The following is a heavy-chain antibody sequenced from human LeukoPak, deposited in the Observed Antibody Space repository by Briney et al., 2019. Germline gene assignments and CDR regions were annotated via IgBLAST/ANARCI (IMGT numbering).Heavy chain of an antibody. D-gene: IGHD3-22*01. CDR1: GFTFSSYS. J-gene: IGHJ6*03. CDR2: ISSSSSYI. Sequence: PGGSLRLSCAASGFTFSSYSMNWVRQAPGKGLEWVSSISSSSSYIYYADSVKGRFTISRDNAKNSLYLQMNSLRAEDTAVYYCARDLYYYDSSGYYEDYYYMDVWGKGTTVTVSS. V-gene: IGHV3-21*01. CDR3: ARDLYYYDSSGYYEDYYYMDV.